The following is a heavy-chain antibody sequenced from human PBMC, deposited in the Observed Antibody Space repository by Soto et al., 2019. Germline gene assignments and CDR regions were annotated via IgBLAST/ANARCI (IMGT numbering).Heavy chain of an antibody. V-gene: IGHV4-38-2*01. CDR3: ARASADYDILTGYYAYGMDV. Sequence: PSETLSLTCAVSGYSISSGYYWGWIRQPPGKGLEWIGSIYHSGSTYYNPSLKSRVTISVDTSKNQFSLKLSSVTAADTAAYYCARASADYDILTGYYAYGMDVWGQGTTVTVSS. D-gene: IGHD3-9*01. J-gene: IGHJ6*02. CDR2: IYHSGST. CDR1: GYSISSGYY.